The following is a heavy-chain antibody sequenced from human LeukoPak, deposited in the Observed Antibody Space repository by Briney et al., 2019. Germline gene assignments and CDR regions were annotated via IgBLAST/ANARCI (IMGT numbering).Heavy chain of an antibody. CDR1: GFTFSSYG. J-gene: IGHJ4*02. V-gene: IGHV3-33*01. CDR3: ARDHSAALYYPDY. D-gene: IGHD3-16*01. CDR2: IWSDGNKK. Sequence: GGSLRLSCAASGFTFSSYGMHWVRQAPGKGLEWVAVIWSDGNKKYHADSVKGRFTISRDNSKNTLYLQMNSLRAEDTAVYYCARDHSAALYYPDYWSQGTLVTVSS.